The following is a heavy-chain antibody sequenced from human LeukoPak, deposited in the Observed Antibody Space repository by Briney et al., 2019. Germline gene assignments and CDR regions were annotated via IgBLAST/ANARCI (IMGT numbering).Heavy chain of an antibody. CDR3: ARYDFILISYFDL. V-gene: IGHV3-53*01. J-gene: IGHJ2*01. CDR1: GFTVSTNY. Sequence: GGSLRLSCAASGFTVSTNYMSWVRQAPGKKLEWVSDIYSDGSTFYADSVKGRFTISRDNSKNTLYLQMNSLRAEDTAVYHCARYDFILISYFDLWGRGTLVTVSS. CDR2: IYSDGST. D-gene: IGHD3-3*01.